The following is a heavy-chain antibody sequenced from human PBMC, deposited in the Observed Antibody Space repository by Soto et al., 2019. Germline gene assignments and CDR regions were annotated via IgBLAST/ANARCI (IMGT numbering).Heavy chain of an antibody. J-gene: IGHJ4*02. CDR3: ARDWGPDYDYVWGSYRYAPYYFDY. Sequence: PSETLSLTCTVSGGSISSYYWSWIRQPAGKGLEWIGRIYTSGSTNYNPSLKSRVTMSVDTSKNQFSLKLSSVTAADTAVYYCARDWGPDYDYVWGSYRYAPYYFDYWGQGTLVTSPQ. D-gene: IGHD3-16*02. CDR1: GGSISSYY. V-gene: IGHV4-4*07. CDR2: IYTSGST.